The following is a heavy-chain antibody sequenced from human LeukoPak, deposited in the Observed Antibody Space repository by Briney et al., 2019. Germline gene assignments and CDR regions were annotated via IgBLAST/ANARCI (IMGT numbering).Heavy chain of an antibody. V-gene: IGHV3-53*01. CDR2: IYSGGST. D-gene: IGHD3-9*01. CDR1: GFTVSSNY. CDR3: ARYFDWLKGGDY. Sequence: GGSLRLSCAASGFTVSSNYMSWVRQAPGKGLEWVSVIYSGGSTYYADSVKGRFTISRDNSKNTLYLQMNSLRAEDTAVYYCARYFDWLKGGDYWGQGTLVTVSS. J-gene: IGHJ4*02.